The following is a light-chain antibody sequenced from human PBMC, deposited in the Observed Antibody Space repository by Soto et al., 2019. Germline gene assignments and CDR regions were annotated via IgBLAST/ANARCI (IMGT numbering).Light chain of an antibody. Sequence: FRMTQSPATLPASVGARVTILGRACQSISSWLAWYQQKPGKAPKLLIYDASSLESGVPSRFSGSGSGTEFTLTISSLQPDDFATYYCQQYNSYSWTFGQGTKVDIK. CDR2: DAS. CDR1: QSISSW. CDR3: QQYNSYSWT. J-gene: IGKJ1*01. V-gene: IGKV1-5*02.